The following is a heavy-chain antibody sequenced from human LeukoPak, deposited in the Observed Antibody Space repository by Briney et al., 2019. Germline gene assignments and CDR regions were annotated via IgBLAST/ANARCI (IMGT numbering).Heavy chain of an antibody. J-gene: IGHJ4*02. D-gene: IGHD2-15*01. CDR2: INPNSGGT. Sequence: ASVKVSCKASGYTFTGYYMHWVRQAPGQGLEWMGWINPNSGGTNYAQEFQGRVTMTRDTSISTAYMELSRLRSDDTAVYYCARETDIGFDYWGQGTLVTVSS. V-gene: IGHV1-2*02. CDR3: ARETDIGFDY. CDR1: GYTFTGYY.